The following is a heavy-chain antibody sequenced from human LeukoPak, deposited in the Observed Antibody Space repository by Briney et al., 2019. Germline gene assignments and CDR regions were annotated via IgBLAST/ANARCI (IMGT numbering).Heavy chain of an antibody. D-gene: IGHD3-10*01. CDR1: GYSFTSYW. CDR2: IYPGDSDT. V-gene: IGHV5-51*01. Sequence: PGGSLRLSCKVSGYSFTSYWIGWVRQMPGKGLEWMGIIYPGDSDTRYSPSFQGQVTISADKSISTAYLQWSSLKASDTAMYCCANMGGSGSSNDAFDIWGQGTMVTVSS. J-gene: IGHJ3*02. CDR3: ANMGGSGSSNDAFDI.